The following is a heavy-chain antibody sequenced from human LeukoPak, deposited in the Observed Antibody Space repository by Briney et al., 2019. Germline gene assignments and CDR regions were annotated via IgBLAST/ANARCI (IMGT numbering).Heavy chain of an antibody. Sequence: ALVKVSCKASGYTFTSYDINWVRQSTGQGLKWMRWLNPNSGNTGYAQKFQGRVTITRNTSISTAYMELSSLRSEDTAVYYCARGLADYYDSYAFDIWGQGTMVTVSS. CDR3: ARGLADYYDSYAFDI. CDR2: LNPNSGNT. D-gene: IGHD3-22*01. CDR1: GYTFTSYD. J-gene: IGHJ3*02. V-gene: IGHV1-8*03.